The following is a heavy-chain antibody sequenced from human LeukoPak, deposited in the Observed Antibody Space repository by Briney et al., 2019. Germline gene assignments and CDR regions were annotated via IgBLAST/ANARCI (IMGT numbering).Heavy chain of an antibody. D-gene: IGHD6-6*01. Sequence: GGSLRLSCAASGFTFSSYAMSWVRQAPGKGLEWVANIKQDGSEKYYVDSVKGRFTISRDNAKNSLYLQLNSLRAEDTAVYYCARKERIAARRGIYYFDY. CDR2: IKQDGSEK. V-gene: IGHV3-7*01. CDR3: ARKERIAARRGIYYFDY. J-gene: IGHJ4*01. CDR1: GFTFSSYA.